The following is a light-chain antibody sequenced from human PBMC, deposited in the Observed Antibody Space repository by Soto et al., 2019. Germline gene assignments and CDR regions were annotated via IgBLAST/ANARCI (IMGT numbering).Light chain of an antibody. Sequence: DIHMTQSPSTLSASVGDRITITFRASQSISNWLAWYQQKPGKAPKLLIYDASSLESGVPSRFSGSGSGTEFTLTISSLQPDDFATYYCQHYNSYWTFGQGTKVDIK. J-gene: IGKJ1*01. V-gene: IGKV1-5*01. CDR2: DAS. CDR3: QHYNSYWT. CDR1: QSISNW.